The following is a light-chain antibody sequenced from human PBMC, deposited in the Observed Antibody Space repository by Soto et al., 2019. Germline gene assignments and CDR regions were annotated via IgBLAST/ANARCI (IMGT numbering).Light chain of an antibody. CDR3: TSHAGNNNFPYV. CDR2: EVS. CDR1: SSDVGGYKY. V-gene: IGLV2-14*01. J-gene: IGLJ1*01. Sequence: QSVLAQPASVSGSLGQSITISCTGTSSDVGGYKYVSWYQQHPGKAPKLMIYEVSNRPSGVSNRFSGSKSGNTASLTISGLQPEDEADYYCTSHAGNNNFPYVFGNGTKVTVL.